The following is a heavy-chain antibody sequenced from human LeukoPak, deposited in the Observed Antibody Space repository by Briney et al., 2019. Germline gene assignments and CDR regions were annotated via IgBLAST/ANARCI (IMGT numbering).Heavy chain of an antibody. V-gene: IGHV3-23*01. J-gene: IGHJ6*02. CDR3: ASRITMVRGVPWYYGMDV. Sequence: GGSLRLSCAASGFTFSSYAMSWVRQAPGKGLEWVSAISGSGGSTYYADSVKGRFTIFRDNSKNTLYLQMNSLRAEDTAVYYCASRITMVRGVPWYYGMDVWGQGTTVTVSS. CDR2: ISGSGGST. CDR1: GFTFSSYA. D-gene: IGHD3-10*01.